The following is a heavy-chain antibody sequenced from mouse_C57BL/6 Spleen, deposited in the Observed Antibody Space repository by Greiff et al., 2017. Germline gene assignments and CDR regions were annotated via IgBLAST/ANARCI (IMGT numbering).Heavy chain of an antibody. CDR1: GYSITSGYY. D-gene: IGHD3-2*02. CDR2: ISYDGSN. Sequence: EVQLQESGPGLVKPSQSLSLTCYVTGYSITSGYYWNWIRQFPGNKLEWMGSISYDGSNNYNPSLKNRISITRDTAKNKFFLMLNSETTEDTATYYCAREDSSAYHYWGQGTTLTVSS. V-gene: IGHV3-6*01. CDR3: AREDSSAYHY. J-gene: IGHJ2*01.